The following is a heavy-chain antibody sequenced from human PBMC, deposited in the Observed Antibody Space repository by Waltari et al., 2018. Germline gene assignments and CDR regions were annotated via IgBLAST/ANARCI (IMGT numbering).Heavy chain of an antibody. CDR2: LYSAGAT. CDR1: GFSVSSSF. J-gene: IGHJ3*01. Sequence: EIELVESGGGLSPSGGSLKLSCAASGFSVSSSFMTWVRRAPGKGLEGVAILYSAGATYYSQSVRCRFLIARYNAKNILYLQMDDLTAEDTAVYYCAKDVVGYTWDEGVDTIDVWGQGAEVVVSS. V-gene: IGHV3-53*01. D-gene: IGHD3-3*01. CDR3: AKDVVGYTWDEGVDTIDV.